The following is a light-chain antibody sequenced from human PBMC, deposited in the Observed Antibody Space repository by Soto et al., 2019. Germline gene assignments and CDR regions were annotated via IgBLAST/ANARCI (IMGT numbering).Light chain of an antibody. V-gene: IGLV2-11*01. CDR1: GSDVGGYNY. Sequence: QSALIQPRSVSGSAGQSVTISCSGTGSDVGGYNYVSWYQQAVGKAPKLLIYDVSERPSGVPDRFSGSKSGNSASLTISGLQTEDEADYFCCSYAGRDTLVFGGGTQLTVL. CDR3: CSYAGRDTLV. CDR2: DVS. J-gene: IGLJ2*01.